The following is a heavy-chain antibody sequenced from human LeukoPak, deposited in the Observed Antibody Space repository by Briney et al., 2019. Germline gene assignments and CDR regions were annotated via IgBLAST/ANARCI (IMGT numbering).Heavy chain of an antibody. J-gene: IGHJ4*02. CDR3: AREGYCSGGSCYHFDY. CDR2: ISSSSSYI. V-gene: IGHV3-21*01. D-gene: IGHD2-15*01. CDR1: GFTFSSYS. Sequence: PGGSLRLSCAASGFTFSSYSMNWVRQAPGKGLEWVSSISSSSSYIYYADSVKGRFTISRDNAKNSLYLQMNSLRAGDTAVYYCAREGYCSGGSCYHFDYWGQGTLVTVSS.